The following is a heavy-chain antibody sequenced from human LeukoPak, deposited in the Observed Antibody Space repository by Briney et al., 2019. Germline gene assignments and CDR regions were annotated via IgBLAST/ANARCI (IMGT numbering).Heavy chain of an antibody. CDR1: GYTFTSYY. CDR2: INPSGGST. Sequence: GASVKVSCKASGYTFTSYYMHWVRQAPGQGLEWMGIINPSGGSTSYAQKFQGRVTMTRDTSTSTVYMELSSLRSEDTAVYYCARSLYSNYDRRHFDYWGQGTLVTVSS. CDR3: ARSLYSNYDRRHFDY. J-gene: IGHJ4*02. V-gene: IGHV1-46*01. D-gene: IGHD4-11*01.